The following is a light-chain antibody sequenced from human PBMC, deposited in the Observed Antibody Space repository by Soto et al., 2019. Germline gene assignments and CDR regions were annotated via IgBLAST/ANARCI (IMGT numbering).Light chain of an antibody. Sequence: DIQMTQSPSSLSASVGESVTITCRASQNISNYLNWYQQKPGKAPKLLVYAASNLQSGVPTRFSGSGSGTDFTLTISSLQPEDFATYYCQHSYSTPLTFGPGTKVDIK. CDR3: QHSYSTPLT. CDR2: AAS. CDR1: QNISNY. V-gene: IGKV1-39*01. J-gene: IGKJ3*01.